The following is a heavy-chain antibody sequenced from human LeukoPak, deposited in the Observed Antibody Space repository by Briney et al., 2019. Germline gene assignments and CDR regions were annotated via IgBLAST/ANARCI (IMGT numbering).Heavy chain of an antibody. D-gene: IGHD4-17*01. CDR2: IDTAGDT. CDR3: ARESGSVTSEVDFDY. Sequence: GGSLRLSCAASGFTFSSYDMHWVRQATGKGLEWVSAIDTAGDTYYPGSVKGRFTISRENAKNSLYLQMNSLRAGDTAVYYCARESGSVTSEVDFDYWGQGTLVTVSS. J-gene: IGHJ4*02. CDR1: GFTFSSYD. V-gene: IGHV3-13*01.